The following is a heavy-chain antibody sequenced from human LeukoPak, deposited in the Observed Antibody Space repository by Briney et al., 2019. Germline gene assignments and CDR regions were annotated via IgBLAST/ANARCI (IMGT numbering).Heavy chain of an antibody. J-gene: IGHJ5*02. V-gene: IGHV3-20*04. Sequence: AGGSLRLSCAASGFTFDDYGMNWVRQAPGKGLEWVSGINWNGGSTGYADSVKGRSTISRDNAKNSLYLQMNSLRAEDTALYYCASTIFGGFDPWGQGTLVTVSS. CDR1: GFTFDDYG. CDR3: ASTIFGGFDP. CDR2: INWNGGST. D-gene: IGHD3-3*01.